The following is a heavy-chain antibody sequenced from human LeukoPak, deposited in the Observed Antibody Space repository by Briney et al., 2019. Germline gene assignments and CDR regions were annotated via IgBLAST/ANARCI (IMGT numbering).Heavy chain of an antibody. J-gene: IGHJ5*02. CDR1: GFTFSSYA. V-gene: IGHV3-30*01. CDR3: ARAGIVGAT. Sequence: GGSLRLSCAASGFTFSSYAMHWGRQAPGKGLEWVAVISYDGSNKYYADSVKGRFTISRDNSKNTLYLQMNSLRAEDTAVYYCARAGIVGATWGQGTLVTVSS. D-gene: IGHD1-26*01. CDR2: ISYDGSNK.